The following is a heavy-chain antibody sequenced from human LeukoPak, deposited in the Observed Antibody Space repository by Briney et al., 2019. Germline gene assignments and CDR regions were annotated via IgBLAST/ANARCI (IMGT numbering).Heavy chain of an antibody. V-gene: IGHV3-74*01. Sequence: GGSLRLSCAASGFTFSSYWMNWVRQAPGKGLVWVSRIASDGSSTTYADSVKGRFSISRDNAKNTLYLQMNSLRAEDTAVYYCAREREGRGYRYLDYWGQGTLVTVPS. J-gene: IGHJ4*02. CDR2: IASDGSST. CDR3: AREREGRGYRYLDY. CDR1: GFTFSSYW. D-gene: IGHD2-2*02.